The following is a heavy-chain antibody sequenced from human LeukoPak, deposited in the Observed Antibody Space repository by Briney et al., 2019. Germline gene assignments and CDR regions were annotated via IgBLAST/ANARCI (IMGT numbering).Heavy chain of an antibody. V-gene: IGHV3-7*01. Sequence: GGSLRLSCAASGFTFSSYWMSWVRQAPGKGLEWVANIKQDGSEKYYVDSVRGRLTISRDNAKNSLYLQMNSLRAEDTAVYYCTGDYYFDYWGQGTLVTVSS. CDR3: TGDYYFDY. J-gene: IGHJ4*02. CDR1: GFTFSSYW. CDR2: IKQDGSEK.